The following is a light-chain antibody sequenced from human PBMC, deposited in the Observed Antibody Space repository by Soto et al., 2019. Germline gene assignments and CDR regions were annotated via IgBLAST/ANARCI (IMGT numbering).Light chain of an antibody. V-gene: IGKV3-11*01. CDR3: QQRSYWPRNT. Sequence: EIVLTQSPATVSSSPGERATLSCRASQIVSRHLAWYQQKPGQPPSLLIYDISNRDTGIPARFSGSGSGTDFTLTISSLEPEDSAVYYCQQRSYWPRNTFGQGTKLEIK. J-gene: IGKJ2*01. CDR2: DIS. CDR1: QIVSRH.